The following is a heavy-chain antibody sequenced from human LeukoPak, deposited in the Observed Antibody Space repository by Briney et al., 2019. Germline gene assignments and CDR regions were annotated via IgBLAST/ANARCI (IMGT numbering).Heavy chain of an antibody. J-gene: IGHJ4*02. CDR3: ARGSPKDSFDY. V-gene: IGHV3-48*03. CDR2: ISSSGSTI. CDR1: GFTFSSYE. Sequence: GGSLRLSSAASGFTFSSYEMNWVRPAPGKGLEWVSYISSSGSTIYYADSVKGRFTISRDNAKNSLYLQMNSLRAEDTAVYYCARGSPKDSFDYWGQGTLVTVSS.